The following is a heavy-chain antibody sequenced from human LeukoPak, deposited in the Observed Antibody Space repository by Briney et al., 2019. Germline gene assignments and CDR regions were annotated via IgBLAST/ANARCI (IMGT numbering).Heavy chain of an antibody. V-gene: IGHV1-46*01. Sequence: ASVKVSCKTSGYTFSNYFMHWVRQAPGQGLEWMGIINPSGGSTSYAQKFQGRVTMTRDTSTSTVYMELSSLRSEDTAVYYCARLYGSVDYWGQGTLVTVSS. CDR2: INPSGGST. D-gene: IGHD3-10*01. J-gene: IGHJ4*02. CDR1: GYTFSNYF. CDR3: ARLYGSVDY.